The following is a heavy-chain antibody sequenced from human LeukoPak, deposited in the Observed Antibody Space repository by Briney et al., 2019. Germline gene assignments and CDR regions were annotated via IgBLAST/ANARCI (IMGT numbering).Heavy chain of an antibody. CDR2: INHSGST. V-gene: IGHV4-34*01. CDR1: GGSFSGYY. Sequence: PSETLSLTCAVYGGSFSGYYWSWIRQPPGKGLEWIGEINHSGSTNYNPSLKSRVTISVDTSKNQFSLKLSSVTAADTAVYYCARLHYDFWSGYPEYYFDYWGQGTLVTVSS. CDR3: ARLHYDFWSGYPEYYFDY. J-gene: IGHJ4*02. D-gene: IGHD3-3*01.